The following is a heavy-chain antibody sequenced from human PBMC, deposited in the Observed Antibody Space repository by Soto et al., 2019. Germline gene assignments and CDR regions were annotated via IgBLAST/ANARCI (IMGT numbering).Heavy chain of an antibody. J-gene: IGHJ4*02. Sequence: QVQLVQSGAEEKKPGASVKVSCKASGYTFTSYAMHWVRQAPGQRHEWMGWVNAGNGHTKYSQKFQGRVTITRDTSASTAYMELSSLRSEDTAVYYCARSIVVVTALDYWGQGTLVTVSS. CDR1: GYTFTSYA. D-gene: IGHD2-21*02. CDR3: ARSIVVVTALDY. V-gene: IGHV1-3*05. CDR2: VNAGNGHT.